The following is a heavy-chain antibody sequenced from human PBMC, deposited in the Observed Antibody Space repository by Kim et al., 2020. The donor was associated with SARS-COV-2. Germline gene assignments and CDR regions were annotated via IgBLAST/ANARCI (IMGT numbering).Heavy chain of an antibody. CDR3: ARGRIEWLRLRYYYYYMDV. CDR1: GGSFSGYY. V-gene: IGHV4-34*01. CDR2: INHSGST. Sequence: SETLSLTCAVYGGSFSGYYWSWIRQPPGKGLEWIGEINHSGSTNYNPSLKSRVTISVDTSKNQFSLKLSSVTAADTAVYYCARGRIEWLRLRYYYYYMDVWGKGTTVTVSS. D-gene: IGHD5-12*01. J-gene: IGHJ6*03.